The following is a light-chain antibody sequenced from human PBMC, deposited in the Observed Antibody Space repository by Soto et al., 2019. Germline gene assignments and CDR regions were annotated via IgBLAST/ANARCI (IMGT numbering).Light chain of an antibody. Sequence: EIVLTQSPGTLSLPPGESATLSCRAGQSVSSSYLAWYQQKPGQAPRLLIFGASNRATGIPDRFSGGGSGTDFTLTISRLEPEDFAVYYCQQYGSSPLTFGGGTKVEIK. CDR2: GAS. J-gene: IGKJ4*01. V-gene: IGKV3-20*01. CDR1: QSVSSSY. CDR3: QQYGSSPLT.